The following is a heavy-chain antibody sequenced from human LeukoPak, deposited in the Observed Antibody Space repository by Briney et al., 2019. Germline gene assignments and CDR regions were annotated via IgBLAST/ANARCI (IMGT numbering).Heavy chain of an antibody. D-gene: IGHD2-21*01. J-gene: IGHJ3*02. Sequence: GASVKVSCKASGFVLTSYGFTWVRQAPGQGLEWMGWISANDGKTHYSERHQGRVTMTTDTVTSTAYMELRSLRSDDTAVYYCARVSYSGAFDIWGQGTMVTVSS. CDR3: ARVSYSGAFDI. V-gene: IGHV1-18*01. CDR1: GFVLTSYG. CDR2: ISANDGKT.